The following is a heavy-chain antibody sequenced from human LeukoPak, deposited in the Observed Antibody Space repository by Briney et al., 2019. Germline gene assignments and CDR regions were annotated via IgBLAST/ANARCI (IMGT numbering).Heavy chain of an antibody. CDR2: THRSGGST. CDR3: ARVVSGSYYLDAFDI. Sequence: GGSLRLSCAASGFSFDDYGMNWVRQAPGKGLERVSGTHRSGGSTGYTDSVKGRFTISRDNAKNSLYLQMNSLRAEDTALYYCARVVSGSYYLDAFDIWGQGTMVTVSS. J-gene: IGHJ3*02. D-gene: IGHD1-26*01. V-gene: IGHV3-20*04. CDR1: GFSFDDYG.